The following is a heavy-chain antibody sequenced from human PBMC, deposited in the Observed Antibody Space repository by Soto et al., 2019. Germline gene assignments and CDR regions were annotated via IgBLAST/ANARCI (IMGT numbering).Heavy chain of an antibody. CDR3: ASGPQVNYDILTGYSIEYFQH. Sequence: SVKVSCKASGGTFSSYAISWVRQAPGQGLEWMGGVIPIFGTANYAQKFQGRVTITADESTSTAYMELSSLRSEDTAVYYCASGPQVNYDILTGYSIEYFQHWGQCTLVTVSS. J-gene: IGHJ1*01. D-gene: IGHD3-9*01. CDR1: GGTFSSYA. CDR2: VIPIFGTA. V-gene: IGHV1-69*13.